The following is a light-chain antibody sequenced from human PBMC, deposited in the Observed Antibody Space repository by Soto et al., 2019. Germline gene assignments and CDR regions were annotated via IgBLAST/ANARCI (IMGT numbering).Light chain of an antibody. CDR3: QQYNNWPRT. CDR1: QSVSSY. Sequence: EIVLTQSAATLSWSPGERATLSCTASQSVSSYLAWYQQKPGQAPRLLIYGASTRATGIPARFSGSGSGTEFTLTISSLQSEDFAVYYCQQYNNWPRTFGQGTKVDI. V-gene: IGKV3-15*01. J-gene: IGKJ1*01. CDR2: GAS.